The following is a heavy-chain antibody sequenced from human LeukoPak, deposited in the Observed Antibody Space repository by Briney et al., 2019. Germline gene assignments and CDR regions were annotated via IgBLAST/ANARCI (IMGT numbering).Heavy chain of an antibody. CDR2: IYYSGST. J-gene: IGHJ4*02. CDR3: ARLYSSSLGRVFDY. V-gene: IGHV4-59*01. Sequence: SETLSLTCTVSGGSISSYYWSWLRQPPGKGLEGIGYIYYSGSTNYSLSLKRRIPISVDTSKNQFSLKLSSVTAADTAVYYCARLYSSSLGRVFDYWGQGTLVTVSS. CDR1: GGSISSYY. D-gene: IGHD6-13*01.